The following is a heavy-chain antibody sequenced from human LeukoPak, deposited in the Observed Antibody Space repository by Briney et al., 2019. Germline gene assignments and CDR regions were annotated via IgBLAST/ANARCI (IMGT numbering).Heavy chain of an antibody. J-gene: IGHJ5*02. D-gene: IGHD2-2*02. V-gene: IGHV3-7*01. CDR1: GFTFSSYW. CDR3: ARDFGSGYCSSTSCYTVPTFDP. Sequence: PGGSLRLSCAASGFTFSSYWMSWVRQAPGKGLEWVANIKQDGSEKYYVDSVKGRLTISRDNAKNSLYLQMNSLRAEDTAVYYCARDFGSGYCSSTSCYTVPTFDPWGQGTLVTVSS. CDR2: IKQDGSEK.